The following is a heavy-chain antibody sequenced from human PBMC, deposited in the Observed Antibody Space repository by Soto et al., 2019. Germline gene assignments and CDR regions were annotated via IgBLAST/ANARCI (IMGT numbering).Heavy chain of an antibody. CDR3: ARHFREAIYHDYYMDV. CDR2: IYYSGST. Sequence: SETLSLTCTVSGGSISSYYWSWIRQPPGKGLEWIGYIYYSGSTNYNPSLKSRVTISVDTSKNQFSLKLSSVTAADTAVYYCARHFREAIYHDYYMDVWAKGITVTVS. J-gene: IGHJ6*03. CDR1: GGSISSYY. V-gene: IGHV4-59*08.